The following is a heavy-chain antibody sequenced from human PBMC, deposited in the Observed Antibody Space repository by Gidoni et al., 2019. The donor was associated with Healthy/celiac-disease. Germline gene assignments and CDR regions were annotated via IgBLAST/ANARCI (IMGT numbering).Heavy chain of an antibody. CDR1: GFTFSDYY. D-gene: IGHD4-17*01. CDR3: ARGPNPMTTVVTPVGAFDI. J-gene: IGHJ3*02. CDR2: ISSSGSTI. V-gene: IGHV3-11*01. Sequence: QVQLVESVGGLVKPGGSLRLSCAASGFTFSDYYMRWIRQAPGKGLEWVSYISSSGSTIYYADSVKGRFTISRDNAKNSLYLQMNSLRAEDTAVYYCARGPNPMTTVVTPVGAFDIWGQGTMVTVSS.